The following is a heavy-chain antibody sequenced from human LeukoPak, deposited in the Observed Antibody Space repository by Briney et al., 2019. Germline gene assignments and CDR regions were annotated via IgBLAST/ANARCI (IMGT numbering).Heavy chain of an antibody. V-gene: IGHV3-7*01. Sequence: GGSLRLSCAASGFTFSSYWMSWVRQAPGKGLEWVANIKQDGSEKYYVDSVKGRFTISRDNAKNSLYLQMNSLRAEDTAVYYCAREIRGYSYGHWRGYFDYWGQGTLVTVSS. CDR1: GFTFSSYW. D-gene: IGHD5-18*01. CDR3: AREIRGYSYGHWRGYFDY. CDR2: IKQDGSEK. J-gene: IGHJ4*02.